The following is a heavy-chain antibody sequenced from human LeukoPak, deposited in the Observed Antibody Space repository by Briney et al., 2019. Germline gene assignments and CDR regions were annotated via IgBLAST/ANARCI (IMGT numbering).Heavy chain of an antibody. V-gene: IGHV1-2*02. Sequence: ASVKVSCKASGYTFTGYYMHWVRQAPGQGLEWMGWINPNSGGTNYAQKFQGRVTMTRDTSISTAYMELSRLRSDDTAVYYCARGNYYYDSSGHFDYWGQGTLVTVPS. D-gene: IGHD3-22*01. CDR3: ARGNYYYDSSGHFDY. CDR1: GYTFTGYY. J-gene: IGHJ4*02. CDR2: INPNSGGT.